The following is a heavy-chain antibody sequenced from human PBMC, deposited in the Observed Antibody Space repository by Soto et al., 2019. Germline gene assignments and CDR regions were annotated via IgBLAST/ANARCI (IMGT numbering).Heavy chain of an antibody. Sequence: PSETLSLTCAVSGGSISSSNWWSLVRQPPGKGLEWIGEIYHSGSTNYNPSLKSRVTISVDTSKNQFSLKLSSVTAADTAVYYCAREGLLWFGRGGMDVWGQGTTVTVSS. CDR1: GGSISSSNW. J-gene: IGHJ6*02. CDR3: AREGLLWFGRGGMDV. CDR2: IYHSGST. D-gene: IGHD3-10*01. V-gene: IGHV4-4*02.